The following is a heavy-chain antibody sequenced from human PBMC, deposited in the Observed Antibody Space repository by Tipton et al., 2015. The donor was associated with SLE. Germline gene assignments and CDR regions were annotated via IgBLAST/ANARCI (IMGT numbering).Heavy chain of an antibody. CDR2: IKQDGSEK. Sequence: SLRLSCAASGFTFSSYWMSWVRQAPGKGLEWVANIKQDGSEKYYVDSVKGRFTISRDNSKNTLYLQMNSLRAEDTAVYYCARDFIGGVNNWYFDLWGRGTLVTVSS. D-gene: IGHD2-21*01. CDR3: ARDFIGGVNNWYFDL. J-gene: IGHJ2*01. CDR1: GFTFSSYW. V-gene: IGHV3-7*03.